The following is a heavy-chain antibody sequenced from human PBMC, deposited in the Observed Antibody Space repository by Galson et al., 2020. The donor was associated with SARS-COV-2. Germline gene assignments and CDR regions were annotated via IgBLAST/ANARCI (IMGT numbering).Heavy chain of an antibody. CDR3: ARSEHSSGWDDAFDI. CDR2: IWYDGSNK. Sequence: QAGGSLRLSCAASGFTFSSYGMHWVRQAPGKGLEWVAVIWYDGSNKYYADSVIGRFTISRDNSKNTLYLQMNSLRAEDTAVYYCARSEHSSGWDDAFDIWGQGTMVTVSS. J-gene: IGHJ3*02. CDR1: GFTFSSYG. D-gene: IGHD6-19*01. V-gene: IGHV3-33*01.